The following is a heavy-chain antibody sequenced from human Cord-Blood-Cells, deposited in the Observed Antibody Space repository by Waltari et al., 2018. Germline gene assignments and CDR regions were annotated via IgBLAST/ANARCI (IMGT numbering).Heavy chain of an antibody. CDR2: INPSGGST. CDR3: ARVKEEGAFDI. CDR1: GYTFPSYY. V-gene: IGHV1-46*01. Sequence: QVQLVQSGAEVKKPGASVKVSCKASGYTFPSYYMPWVRQAPGQGLEWMGIINPSGGSTSYAQKFQGRVTMTRDTSTSTVYMELSSLRSEDTAVYYCARVKEEGAFDIWGQGTMVTVSS. J-gene: IGHJ3*02.